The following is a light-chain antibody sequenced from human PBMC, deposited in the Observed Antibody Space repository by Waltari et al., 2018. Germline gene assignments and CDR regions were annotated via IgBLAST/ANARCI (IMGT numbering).Light chain of an antibody. Sequence: QSALTQPPSASGSPGQSVTISCTGTSNDVGGYTYVSWYQQHPDKAPKLIIYEVKTRPSGVPDRFSGSKSDNTVSLTVSGLQAGDEADYYCSSYAGSNTVIFGGGTKLTVL. CDR1: SNDVGGYTY. V-gene: IGLV2-8*01. CDR3: SSYAGSNTVI. J-gene: IGLJ2*01. CDR2: EVK.